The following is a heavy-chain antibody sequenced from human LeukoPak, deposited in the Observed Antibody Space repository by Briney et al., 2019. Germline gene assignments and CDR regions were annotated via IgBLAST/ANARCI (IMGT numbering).Heavy chain of an antibody. CDR3: ARHDNSGTYPLYY. Sequence: SETLSLTCTVSGGSISIYYWGCIRQPPGKGLEYLGHIFYSGNTNYSPSLKSRITMSVDTSKSQFSLKLTSVTAADTAVYYCARHDNSGTYPLYYWGQGTLVTVSS. CDR1: GGSISIYY. V-gene: IGHV4-59*08. J-gene: IGHJ4*02. D-gene: IGHD3-10*01. CDR2: IFYSGNT.